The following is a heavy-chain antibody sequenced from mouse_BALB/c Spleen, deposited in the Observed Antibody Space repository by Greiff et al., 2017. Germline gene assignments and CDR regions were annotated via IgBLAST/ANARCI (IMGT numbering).Heavy chain of an antibody. D-gene: IGHD1-1*01. J-gene: IGHJ4*01. CDR1: GFTFSDYY. V-gene: IGHV5-4*02. Sequence: EVKVVESGGGLVKPGGSLKLSCAASGFTFSDYYMYWVRQTPEKRLEWVATISDGGSYTYYPDSVKGRFTISRDNAKNNLYLQMSSLKSEDTAMYYCARAPAYYYGSSSYAMDYWGQGTSVTVSS. CDR2: ISDGGSYT. CDR3: ARAPAYYYGSSSYAMDY.